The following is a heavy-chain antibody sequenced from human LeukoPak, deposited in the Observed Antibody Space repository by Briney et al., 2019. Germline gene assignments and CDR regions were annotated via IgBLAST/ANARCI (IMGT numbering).Heavy chain of an antibody. Sequence: SVKVSCKASGDTFSSYAISWVRQAPGQGLEWMGRIIPILGIANYAQKFQGRVTITADKSTSTAYMELSSLRSEDTAVYYCACSGGSCYFDYWGQGTLVTVSS. CDR2: IIPILGIA. J-gene: IGHJ4*02. V-gene: IGHV1-69*04. CDR1: GDTFSSYA. D-gene: IGHD2-15*01. CDR3: ACSGGSCYFDY.